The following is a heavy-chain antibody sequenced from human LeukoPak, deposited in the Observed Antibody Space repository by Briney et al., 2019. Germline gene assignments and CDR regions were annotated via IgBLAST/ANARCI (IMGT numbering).Heavy chain of an antibody. Sequence: GGSLRLSCAASGFTFSGYNMNRVRQAPGKGLEWVSYISSSSSTKYYADSVKGRFTISRDNAKNSLYLQMNSLRAEDTAIYYCAREGGYGGYALDYWGQGTLVTVSS. CDR1: GFTFSGYN. CDR3: AREGGYGGYALDY. D-gene: IGHD5-12*01. CDR2: ISSSSSTK. J-gene: IGHJ4*02. V-gene: IGHV3-48*01.